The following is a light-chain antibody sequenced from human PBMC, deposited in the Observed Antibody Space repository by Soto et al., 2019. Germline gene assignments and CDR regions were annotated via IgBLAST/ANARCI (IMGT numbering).Light chain of an antibody. V-gene: IGLV2-14*01. Sequence: QSALTQPASVSGSPGQSITISCTGTSSDVGGYNYVSWYQQHPGKAPKLMIYDVSNRPSGVSNRFSGSKSGNTASLTISGVQAEEEADYYCSSYTSSSTPYVVFGGGTKVTVL. J-gene: IGLJ2*01. CDR3: SSYTSSSTPYVV. CDR1: SSDVGGYNY. CDR2: DVS.